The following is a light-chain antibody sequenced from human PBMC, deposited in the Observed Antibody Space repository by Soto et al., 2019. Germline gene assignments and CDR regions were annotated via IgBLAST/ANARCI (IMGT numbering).Light chain of an antibody. CDR3: SSYTTSAPYV. CDR2: DVT. CDR1: TSDLGSYDY. J-gene: IGLJ1*01. V-gene: IGLV2-11*01. Sequence: QSALTQPHSVSGSPGQSVTISCTGTTSDLGSYDYVSWYQQHPGRAPKLMIYDVTKRPSGVPDRFSGSKSGNTASLTISGLQAEDEADYYCSSYTTSAPYVFGSGTKLTVL.